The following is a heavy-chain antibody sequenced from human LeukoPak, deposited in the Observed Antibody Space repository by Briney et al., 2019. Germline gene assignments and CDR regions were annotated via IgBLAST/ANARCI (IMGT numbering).Heavy chain of an antibody. CDR2: MQSNGNS. CDR3: ARDKQHSYGRYFDH. V-gene: IGHV4-59*11. CDR1: GDSISTRH. D-gene: IGHD3-16*01. J-gene: IGHJ4*02. Sequence: SETLSLTCTVSGDSISTRHWNWIRKPPGKGLEWIGYMQSNGNSKYNPSLRSRVTIFIDTSKSQVALILSSVTAADTAVYYCARDKQHSYGRYFDHWGQGALVTVSS.